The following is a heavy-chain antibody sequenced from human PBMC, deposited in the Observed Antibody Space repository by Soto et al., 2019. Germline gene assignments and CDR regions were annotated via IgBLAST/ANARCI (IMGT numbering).Heavy chain of an antibody. CDR3: ARGPLYSSGWGYFDY. J-gene: IGHJ4*02. D-gene: IGHD6-19*01. CDR1: GFTFSSYG. CDR2: IWYDGSNK. V-gene: IGHV3-33*01. Sequence: QVQLVESGGGVVQPGRSLRLSCAASGFTFSSYGMHWVRQAPGKGLEWVAVIWYDGSNKYYADSVKGRFTISRDNSKNTLYVQMNSLRAEDTAVYYCARGPLYSSGWGYFDYWGQGTLVTVSS.